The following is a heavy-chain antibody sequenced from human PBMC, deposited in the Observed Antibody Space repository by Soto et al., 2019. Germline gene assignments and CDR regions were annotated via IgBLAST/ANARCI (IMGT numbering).Heavy chain of an antibody. D-gene: IGHD2-2*02. Sequence: PGGSLRLSCAASGFTFSSYSMNWVRQAPGTGLEWVSSISSSSSYIYYADSVKGRFTISRDNAKNSLYLQMNSLRAEDTAVYYCARDVGYCSSTSCYTGVYYYGMDVWGQGTTVTVSS. V-gene: IGHV3-21*01. CDR3: ARDVGYCSSTSCYTGVYYYGMDV. CDR1: GFTFSSYS. CDR2: ISSSSSYI. J-gene: IGHJ6*02.